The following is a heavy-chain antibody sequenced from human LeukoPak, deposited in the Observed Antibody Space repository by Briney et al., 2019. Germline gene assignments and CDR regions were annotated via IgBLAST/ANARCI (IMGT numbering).Heavy chain of an antibody. D-gene: IGHD1-26*01. CDR1: GGTFSSYA. Sequence: GASVKVSCKASGGTFSSYAIIWVRQAPGQGLEWMGRIIPILGIANYAQKFQGRVTITADKSTSTAYMELSSLRSEDTAVYYCARERGRSGSYFDYWGQGTLVTVSS. V-gene: IGHV1-69*04. CDR2: IIPILGIA. J-gene: IGHJ4*02. CDR3: ARERGRSGSYFDY.